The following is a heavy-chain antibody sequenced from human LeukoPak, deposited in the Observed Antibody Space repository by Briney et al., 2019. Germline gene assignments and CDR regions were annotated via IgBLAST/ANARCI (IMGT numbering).Heavy chain of an antibody. Sequence: GGTLRLSCAASGFTFDDYGMSLVRQAPGKGLEWVSAINWNGGNTGYADSVKGRFTISRDNAKNSLYLQMNSLRAEDTAVYYCARDRAYVWGSYRLHGAFDIWGQGTMVTVSS. CDR3: ARDRAYVWGSYRLHGAFDI. CDR2: INWNGGNT. J-gene: IGHJ3*02. D-gene: IGHD3-16*02. CDR1: GFTFDDYG. V-gene: IGHV3-20*04.